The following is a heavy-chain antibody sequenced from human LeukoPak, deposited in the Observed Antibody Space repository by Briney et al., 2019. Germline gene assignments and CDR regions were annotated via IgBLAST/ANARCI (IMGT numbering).Heavy chain of an antibody. CDR2: IHYDGSNN. CDR3: AKELFTVTAAFDI. J-gene: IGHJ3*02. V-gene: IGHV3-30*02. D-gene: IGHD4-17*01. Sequence: QAGGSLRLSCAASGFTFSSYAMHWVRQAPGKGLEWVAFIHYDGSNNYYADSVKGRFTISRDNSKNTLYLQMNSLRAKDTAVYYCAKELFTVTAAFDIWGQGTMVTVSS. CDR1: GFTFSSYA.